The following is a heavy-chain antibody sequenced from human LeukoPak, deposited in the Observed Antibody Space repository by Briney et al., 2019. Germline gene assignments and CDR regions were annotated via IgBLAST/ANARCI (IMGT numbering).Heavy chain of an antibody. CDR2: ISSSSSTI. CDR1: GFTFSSYS. J-gene: IGHJ3*02. Sequence: GGSLRLSCAVSGFTFSSYSMNWVRQAPGKGLEWVSYISSSSSTIYYADSVKGRFTISRDNAKNSLFLRMNSLRAEDTAVYYCAKGVVAGRHAFDIWGQGTMVTVSS. D-gene: IGHD2-15*01. V-gene: IGHV3-48*04. CDR3: AKGVVAGRHAFDI.